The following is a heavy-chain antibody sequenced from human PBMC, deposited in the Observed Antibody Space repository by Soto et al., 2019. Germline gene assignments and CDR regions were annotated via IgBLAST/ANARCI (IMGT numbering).Heavy chain of an antibody. CDR2: INDGGST. D-gene: IGHD3-16*02. Sequence: SETLSLTCAVYGGSFSGYYHWTWIRQPPGKGLEWIGEINDGGSTDYNPSLESRVTISADTSKNHFSLKLRSVTAADTAVYYCARAPYDNIWGSYRYIDFWGQGALVTVSS. CDR3: ARAPYDNIWGSYRYIDF. J-gene: IGHJ4*02. V-gene: IGHV4-34*01. CDR1: GGSFSGYY.